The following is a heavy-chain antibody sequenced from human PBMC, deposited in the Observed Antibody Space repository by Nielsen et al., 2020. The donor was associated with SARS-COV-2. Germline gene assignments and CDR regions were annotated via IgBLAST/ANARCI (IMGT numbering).Heavy chain of an antibody. D-gene: IGHD2-2*01. V-gene: IGHV4-30-4*01. CDR3: AREEYGFGLDV. J-gene: IGHJ6*02. CDR2: TFNSGNT. Sequence: SETLSLTCTVSRGSISSGDYYWSWIRQPPGKGLEWLGYTFNSGNTYYNPPLRSRVTMSLDTSKNQFSLILTSVTAADTAVYYCAREEYGFGLDVWGQGTTVRVSS. CDR1: RGSISSGDYY.